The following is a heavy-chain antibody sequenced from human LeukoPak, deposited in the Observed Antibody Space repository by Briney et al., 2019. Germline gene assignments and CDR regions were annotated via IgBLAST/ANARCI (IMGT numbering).Heavy chain of an antibody. Sequence: ASVRVSCKPSGYTLTTYYRHWVRQPPEQGLEWMGIIYPSGGSTSYALKFQGRVTMTRDMSTSTVYMELSSLRSEDTAVYYCASRKRDGNWFDPWGQGTLVTVSS. CDR1: GYTLTTYY. V-gene: IGHV1-46*01. CDR3: ASRKRDGNWFDP. J-gene: IGHJ5*02. CDR2: IYPSGGST.